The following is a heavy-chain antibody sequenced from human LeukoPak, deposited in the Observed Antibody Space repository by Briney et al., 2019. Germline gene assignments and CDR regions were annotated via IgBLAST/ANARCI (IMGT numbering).Heavy chain of an antibody. CDR1: GYTFTSYD. CDR3: ARGPEMYYYDSSGYDY. Sequence: ASVKVSCKASGYTFTSYDINWVRQATGQGLEWMGWMNPNSGNTGYAQKFRGRVTMTRNTSISTAYMELSSLRSEDTAVYYCARGPEMYYYDSSGYDYWGQGTLVTVSS. V-gene: IGHV1-8*01. CDR2: MNPNSGNT. J-gene: IGHJ4*02. D-gene: IGHD3-22*01.